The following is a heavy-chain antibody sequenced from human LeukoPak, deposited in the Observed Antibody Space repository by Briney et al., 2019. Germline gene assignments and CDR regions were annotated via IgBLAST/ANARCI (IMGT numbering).Heavy chain of an antibody. Sequence: ASVKVSCKASGYTFTGYYMHWVRQAPGQGLEWMGLINSTGGSTGYAQKSQGRVTMTRDMSTSTDYMELSSLRSEDTAIYYCARDNSVGDNAWWFDPWGQGTLVTVSS. CDR2: INSTGGST. J-gene: IGHJ5*02. D-gene: IGHD1-26*01. V-gene: IGHV1-46*01. CDR1: GYTFTGYY. CDR3: ARDNSVGDNAWWFDP.